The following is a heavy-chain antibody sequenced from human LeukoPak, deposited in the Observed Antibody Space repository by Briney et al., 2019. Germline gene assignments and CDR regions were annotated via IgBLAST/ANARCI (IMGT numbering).Heavy chain of an antibody. CDR1: GGSFGGYY. J-gene: IGHJ6*02. CDR3: ARAGGQWPAAYYYGMDV. V-gene: IGHV4-34*01. CDR2: INHNGST. D-gene: IGHD6-19*01. Sequence: SETLSLTCAVYGGSFGGYYRSWVRQPPGKGLEWSGEINHNGSTNYNPSLKSRVSMSVDTSKNQFSLTLSSVTAPDTAVYYCARAGGQWPAAYYYGMDVWGQGTTVTVSS.